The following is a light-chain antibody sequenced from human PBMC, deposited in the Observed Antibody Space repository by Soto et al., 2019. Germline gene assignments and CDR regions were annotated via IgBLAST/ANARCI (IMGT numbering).Light chain of an antibody. V-gene: IGKV1-39*01. CDR2: VAS. Sequence: DIQMTQSPSSLSASVGHIITISCRASQSISVYLNWYQQKSGRAPKLLIYVASTLQSGVPSRFIGSGSGTDFTLTISSLQPEDFATYYCQQSHSRVTFGQGTKVDIK. CDR1: QSISVY. CDR3: QQSHSRVT. J-gene: IGKJ1*01.